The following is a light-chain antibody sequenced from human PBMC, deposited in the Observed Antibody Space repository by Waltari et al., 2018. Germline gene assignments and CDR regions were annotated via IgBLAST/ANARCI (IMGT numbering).Light chain of an antibody. V-gene: IGKV3-11*01. Sequence: EIVLTQSPATLSLSPGETATLSCRASQSVGTYLAWYQQKPGQAPRLLIYDASNRATGIPDRFRGSESGTDFTLTISSLEPEDFALYYCQQRSSWTPHTFGQGARLEIK. J-gene: IGKJ2*01. CDR3: QQRSSWTPHT. CDR2: DAS. CDR1: QSVGTY.